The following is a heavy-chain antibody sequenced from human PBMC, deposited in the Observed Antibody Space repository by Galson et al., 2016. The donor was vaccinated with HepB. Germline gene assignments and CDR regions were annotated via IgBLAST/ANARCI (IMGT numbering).Heavy chain of an antibody. D-gene: IGHD6-6*01. CDR1: GYSFSNYW. CDR2: MYPRNSET. J-gene: IGHJ4*02. CDR3: VSPAGSTSSNYQFDC. Sequence: QSGAEVKKPGESLKISCKGSGYSFSNYWIGWVRQMPGKGLEWMGIMYPRNSETRYSPSFHGQFTISADKSISTAYLQWSSLKASDTAMYYCVSPAGSTSSNYQFDCWGQGTLVTVTS. V-gene: IGHV5-51*03.